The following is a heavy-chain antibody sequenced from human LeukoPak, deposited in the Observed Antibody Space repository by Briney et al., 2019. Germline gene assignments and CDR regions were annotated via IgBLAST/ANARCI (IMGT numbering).Heavy chain of an antibody. D-gene: IGHD3-9*01. V-gene: IGHV3-21*01. CDR1: GFTFSSYS. CDR3: ARAAAETGSFRDNWFDP. J-gene: IGHJ5*02. CDR2: ISSSSSYI. Sequence: GGSLRLSCAASGFTFSSYSMNWVGQAPGKGLEWVSSISSSSSYIDYADSVKGRFTISRDNAKNSLYLQMNSLRGEDTAVYYCARAAAETGSFRDNWFDPWGQGTLVTVSS.